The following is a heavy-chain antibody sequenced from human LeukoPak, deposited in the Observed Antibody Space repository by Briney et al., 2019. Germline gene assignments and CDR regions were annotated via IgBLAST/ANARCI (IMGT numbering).Heavy chain of an antibody. D-gene: IGHD4-17*01. CDR2: IYNSGST. J-gene: IGHJ3*02. Sequence: PSETLSLTCVVSGGSISRGSYYWNWIRQPAGKGLEWMGRIYNSGSTNYNPSLKSRVTISVDTSKNQFSLKLSSVTAADMAVYYCARRVIDYGDYQKGAFDIWGQGTMVTVSS. CDR1: GGSISRGSYY. V-gene: IGHV4-61*02. CDR3: ARRVIDYGDYQKGAFDI.